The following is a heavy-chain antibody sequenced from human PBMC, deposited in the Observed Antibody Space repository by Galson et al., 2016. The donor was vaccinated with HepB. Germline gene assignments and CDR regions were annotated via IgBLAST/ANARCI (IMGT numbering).Heavy chain of an antibody. D-gene: IGHD1-26*01. V-gene: IGHV3-15*07. CDR2: IKSNGDGETT. J-gene: IGHJ4*02. CDR3: TTSVGANVFDY. Sequence: SLRLSCAGSGFTFSHAWLNWVRQAPGKGLEWVGRIKSNGDGETTDYAATVKGSFTVSRDDSKNTLYLQMNSLKTEDTAVYRCTTSVGANVFDYWGRGTLVTVSS. CDR1: GFTFSHAW.